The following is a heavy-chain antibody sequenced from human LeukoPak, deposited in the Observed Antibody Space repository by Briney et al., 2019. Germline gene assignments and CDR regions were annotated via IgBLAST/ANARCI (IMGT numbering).Heavy chain of an antibody. J-gene: IGHJ3*02. V-gene: IGHV1-2*02. D-gene: IGHD3-9*01. Sequence: ASVKVSCKASGYTFTGYYMHWVRQAPGQGLEWMGWINPNSGGTNYAQKFKGRVTMTRDTSISTAYMELSRLRSDDTAVYYCARRGDILTGYYSLSAFDIWGQGTMVTVSS. CDR3: ARRGDILTGYYSLSAFDI. CDR2: INPNSGGT. CDR1: GYTFTGYY.